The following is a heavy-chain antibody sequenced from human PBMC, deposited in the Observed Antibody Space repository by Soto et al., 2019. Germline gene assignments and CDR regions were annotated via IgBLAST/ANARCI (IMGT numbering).Heavy chain of an antibody. V-gene: IGHV4-34*01. CDR2: INHILST. CDR3: SRAWIVVVPAAWYNWFDP. D-gene: IGHD2-2*01. CDR1: GGSFRGYY. Sequence: SESLSLTCAVYGGSFRGYYWSWIRQPPVNGLEFIGEINHILSTNYNPSLKSRFTISLYTSKNHFSLKLISFTAAYTAVYYCSRAWIVVVPAAWYNWFDPWGQGIRVTVS. J-gene: IGHJ5*02.